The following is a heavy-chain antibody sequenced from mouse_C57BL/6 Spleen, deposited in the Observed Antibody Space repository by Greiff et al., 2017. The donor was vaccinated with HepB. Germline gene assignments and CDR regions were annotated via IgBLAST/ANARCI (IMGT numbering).Heavy chain of an antibody. V-gene: IGHV5-6*01. CDR2: ISSGGSYT. Sequence: EVKLVESGGDLVKPGGSLKLSCAASGFTFSSYGMSWVRQTPDKRLEWVATISSGGSYTYYPDSVKGRFTISRDNAKNTLYLQMSSLKSEDTAMYYCARCYITTVVAYYFDYWGQGTTRTVSS. J-gene: IGHJ2*01. CDR3: ARCYITTVVAYYFDY. D-gene: IGHD1-1*01. CDR1: GFTFSSYG.